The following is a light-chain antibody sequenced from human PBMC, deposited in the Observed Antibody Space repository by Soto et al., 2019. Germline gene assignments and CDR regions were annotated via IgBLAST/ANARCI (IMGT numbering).Light chain of an antibody. J-gene: IGKJ4*01. V-gene: IGKV1-33*01. CDR2: DAS. CDR3: QQYDNLART. CDR1: QDISNY. Sequence: DIQMTQSPSSLSASVGARVTITCQASQDISNYLNWYQQKPGKAPKLLIDDASNLETGVRSRLSGSGSGTDFTFTISSPQPEDIPTSYCQQYDNLARTFGGGTKVESK.